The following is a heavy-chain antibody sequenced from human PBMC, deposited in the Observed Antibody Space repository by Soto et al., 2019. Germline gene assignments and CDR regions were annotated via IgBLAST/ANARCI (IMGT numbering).Heavy chain of an antibody. Sequence: SETLSLTCTVSGASVNTGDYYWSYIRQPPGKGLEWLGYIFYSGDTCYNPSLRSRATISLNTSRNQFSLTLTSVTDADTALYYCVGTGTTDDFWGQGTLVTVSS. CDR3: VGTGTTDDF. CDR1: GASVNTGDYY. J-gene: IGHJ1*01. D-gene: IGHD1-7*01. CDR2: IFYSGDT. V-gene: IGHV4-30-4*01.